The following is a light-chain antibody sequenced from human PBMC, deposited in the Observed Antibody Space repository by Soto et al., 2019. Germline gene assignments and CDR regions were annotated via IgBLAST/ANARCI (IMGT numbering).Light chain of an antibody. J-gene: IGLJ2*01. V-gene: IGLV2-23*01. CDR2: EGS. CDR1: SSDVGSYIL. Sequence: QSVLTQPASVSGSPGQSITISCTGTSSDVGSYILVSWYQQHPGKAPKLMIYEGSKRPSGVSNRFSGSKSGNTASLTISGLQDEDEADYYCCSYAGSSTDVVFGGGTQLTVL. CDR3: CSYAGSSTDVV.